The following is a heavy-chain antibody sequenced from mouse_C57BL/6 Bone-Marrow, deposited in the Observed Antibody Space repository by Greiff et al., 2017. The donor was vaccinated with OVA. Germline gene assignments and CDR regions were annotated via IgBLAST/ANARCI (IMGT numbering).Heavy chain of an antibody. CDR1: GYAFSSYW. V-gene: IGHV1-80*01. Sequence: VQLQQSGAELVKPGASVKISCKASGYAFSSYWMNWVKQRPGKGLEWIGQIYPGDGDTNYNGKFKGKATLTADKSSSTAYMQLSSLTSEDSAVYFCARNYRVYAMDYWGQGTSVTVSS. D-gene: IGHD2-12*01. CDR3: ARNYRVYAMDY. CDR2: IYPGDGDT. J-gene: IGHJ4*01.